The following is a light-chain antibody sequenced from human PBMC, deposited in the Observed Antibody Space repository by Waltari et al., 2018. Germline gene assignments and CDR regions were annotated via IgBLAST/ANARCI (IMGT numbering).Light chain of an antibody. Sequence: QSALTQPASVSGSPGQSITISCTGTSSDVGSYNYVSWYQHHPGKAPKLKIYDVSNRPSGVSNRFSGSKSGNTASLTISGLQAEDEADYYCSSYTTSSTLVFGGGTQLTVL. CDR3: SSYTTSSTLV. J-gene: IGLJ7*01. CDR2: DVS. CDR1: SSDVGSYNY. V-gene: IGLV2-14*03.